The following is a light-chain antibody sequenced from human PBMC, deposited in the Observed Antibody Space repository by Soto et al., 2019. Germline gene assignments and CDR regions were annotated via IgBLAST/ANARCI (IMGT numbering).Light chain of an antibody. CDR3: SSYTSSSTLYV. CDR2: DVS. J-gene: IGLJ1*01. CDR1: SSDVGGYNY. V-gene: IGLV2-14*01. Sequence: QSALTQPASVSGSPGQSITISCTGTSSDVGGYNYVSWYQQHPGKATKLMIFDVSDRHSGVSNRFSGSKSGNTASLTISGLQAEDEADDYCSSYTSSSTLYVFGTGTKLTVL.